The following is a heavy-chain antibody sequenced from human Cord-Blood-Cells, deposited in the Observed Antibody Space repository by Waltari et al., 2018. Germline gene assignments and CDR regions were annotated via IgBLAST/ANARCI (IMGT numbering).Heavy chain of an antibody. CDR1: GFTFSSDG. CDR2: IWYDGSNK. D-gene: IGHD1-1*01. CDR3: ARPTPKLELDY. Sequence: QVQLVESGGGAVQPGRALRLSCAASGFTFSSDGMRWVRQAPGKGVEWVAVIWYDGSNKCDADSVKGRFTISRDNSKNTLYLQMNSLRAEDTAVYYCARPTPKLELDYWGQGTLVTISS. J-gene: IGHJ4*02. V-gene: IGHV3-33*01.